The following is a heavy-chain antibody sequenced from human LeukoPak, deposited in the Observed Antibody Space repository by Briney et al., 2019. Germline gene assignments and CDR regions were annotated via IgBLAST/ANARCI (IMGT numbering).Heavy chain of an antibody. CDR1: GFTFNNYA. CDR3: AKDTHLHAAAGTDYYYGMDA. CDR2: VSVSGGNT. J-gene: IGHJ6*02. D-gene: IGHD6-13*01. Sequence: GGSLRLSCGASGFTFNNYAMNWVRQAPGKGLEWVSTVSVSGGNTYYADSVKGRFTVSRDNSKNTLYLQMNSLRAEDSAIYYCAKDTHLHAAAGTDYYYGMDACGQGTTVTV. V-gene: IGHV3-23*01.